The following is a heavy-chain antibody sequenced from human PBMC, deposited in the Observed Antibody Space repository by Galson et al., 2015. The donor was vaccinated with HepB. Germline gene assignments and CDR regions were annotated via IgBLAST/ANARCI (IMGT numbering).Heavy chain of an antibody. V-gene: IGHV3-7*03. CDR2: IKQDGSEK. J-gene: IGHJ4*02. D-gene: IGHD3-3*01. CDR3: ARVFKDVLRFLETGGRFDY. Sequence: SLRLSCAASGFTFSSYWMSWVRQAPGKGLEWVANIKQDGSEKYYVDSVKGRFTISRDNAKNSLYLQMNSLRAEDTAVYYCARVFKDVLRFLETGGRFDYWGQGTLVTVSS. CDR1: GFTFSSYW.